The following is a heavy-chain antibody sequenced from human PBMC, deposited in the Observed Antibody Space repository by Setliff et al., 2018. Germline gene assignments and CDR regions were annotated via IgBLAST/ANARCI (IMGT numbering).Heavy chain of an antibody. CDR2: IYYSGST. J-gene: IGHJ1*01. V-gene: IGHV4-31*03. CDR3: ARIKDEYFQN. CDR1: GGSISSGGYY. Sequence: SETLSLTCTVSGGSISSGGYYWSWIRQHPGKGLEWIGYIYYSGSTYYNPSLKSRVTISVDTSKNQFSLKLSSVTAADTAVYYCARIKDEYFQNWGQGSLVTVSS.